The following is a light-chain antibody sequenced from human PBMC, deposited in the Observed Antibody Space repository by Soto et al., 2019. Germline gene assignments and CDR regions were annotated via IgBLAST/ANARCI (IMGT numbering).Light chain of an antibody. CDR3: QQYYSYPRT. CDR2: AAS. V-gene: IGKV1-8*01. J-gene: IGKJ1*01. CDR1: QGISSY. Sequence: AIRMTQSPSSLSASTGDRLTITCRASQGISSYLAWYQQKPGKXPKXXIYAASTLQSGVPSRFSGSGSGTDGTLTISCLQSKDGETYYCQQYYSYPRTFGQGTKVDIK.